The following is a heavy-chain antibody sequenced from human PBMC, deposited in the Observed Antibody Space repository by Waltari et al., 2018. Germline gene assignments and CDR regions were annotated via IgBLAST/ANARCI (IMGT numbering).Heavy chain of an antibody. CDR3: AKDRAAAGTEYGY. CDR1: GFTFSSYG. D-gene: IGHD6-13*01. Sequence: QVQLVESGGGVVQPGGSLRLSCAASGFTFSSYGMHWVRRAPGKGLEWVAFIRYDGSNKYYADALKGRFTISSDNSKNTLYLQMNSLSAEDTAVYYCAKDRAAAGTEYGYWGQGTLVTVSS. V-gene: IGHV3-30*02. J-gene: IGHJ4*02. CDR2: IRYDGSNK.